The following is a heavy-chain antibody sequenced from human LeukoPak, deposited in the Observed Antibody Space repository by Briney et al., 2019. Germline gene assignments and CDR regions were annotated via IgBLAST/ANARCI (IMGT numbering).Heavy chain of an antibody. CDR1: GGSISSSSYY. CDR3: ARVVVAVTPDAFDI. J-gene: IGHJ3*02. Sequence: SETLSLTCTVSGGSISSSSYYWGWIRQPPGKGLEWIGSIYYSGSTYYNPSLKSRVTISVDTSKNQFSLKLSSVTAADTAVYYCARVVVAVTPDAFDIWGQGTMVTVSS. CDR2: IYYSGST. D-gene: IGHD2-15*01. V-gene: IGHV4-39*01.